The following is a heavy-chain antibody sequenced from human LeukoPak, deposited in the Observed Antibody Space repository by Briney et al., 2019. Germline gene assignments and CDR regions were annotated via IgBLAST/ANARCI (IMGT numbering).Heavy chain of an antibody. CDR2: IRSKANSYAT. V-gene: IGHV3-73*01. CDR1: GFTFSGSA. J-gene: IGHJ4*02. D-gene: IGHD3-16*02. CDR3: TRLGFGGVIASDS. Sequence: GGSLRLSCAASGFTFSGSAMHWVRQASGKGLEWVGRIRSKANSYATAYAASVEGRFSISRDDSKNTAYLQMNSLKTEDTAVYYCTRLGFGGVIASDSWGQGTLVTVSS.